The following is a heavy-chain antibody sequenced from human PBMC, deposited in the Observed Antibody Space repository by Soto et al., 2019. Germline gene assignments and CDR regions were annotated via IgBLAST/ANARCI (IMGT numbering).Heavy chain of an antibody. Sequence: GASVKVSCKASGYTFTSYYMNWVRQAPGQGLEWMGGIIPIFGTANYAQKFQGRVTITADESTSTAYMELSSLRSEDTAVYYCARAPGGPNWFDPWGQGTLVTVSS. CDR1: GYTFTSYY. CDR2: IIPIFGTA. D-gene: IGHD1-26*01. J-gene: IGHJ5*02. CDR3: ARAPGGPNWFDP. V-gene: IGHV1-69*13.